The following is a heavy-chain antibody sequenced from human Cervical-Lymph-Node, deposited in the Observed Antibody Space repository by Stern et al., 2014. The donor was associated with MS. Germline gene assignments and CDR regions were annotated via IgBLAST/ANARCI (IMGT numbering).Heavy chain of an antibody. CDR3: ARKGQWLVNAFDI. J-gene: IGHJ3*02. D-gene: IGHD6-19*01. CDR2: IIPIFGTA. CDR1: GGTFSSYA. Sequence: VQLVESGAEAKKPGSSVKVSCKASGGTFSSYAISWVRQAPGQGLEWMGGIIPIFGTANYAQKFQGRVTITADESTSTAYMELSSLRSEDTAVYYCARKGQWLVNAFDIWGQGTMVTVSS. V-gene: IGHV1-69*01.